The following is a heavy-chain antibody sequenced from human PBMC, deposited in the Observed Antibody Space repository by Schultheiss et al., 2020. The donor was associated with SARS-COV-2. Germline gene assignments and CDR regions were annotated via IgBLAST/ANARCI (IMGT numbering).Heavy chain of an antibody. J-gene: IGHJ3*02. D-gene: IGHD2-8*01. CDR3: ASTNPSSDAFDI. V-gene: IGHV4-59*11. Sequence: SQTLSLTCTVSGGSISSHYWSWIRQPPGKGLEWIGYIYYSGSTNYNPSLKSRVTISVYTSKNQFSLKLSSVTAADTAVYYCASTNPSSDAFDIWGQGTMVTVSS. CDR1: GGSISSHY. CDR2: IYYSGST.